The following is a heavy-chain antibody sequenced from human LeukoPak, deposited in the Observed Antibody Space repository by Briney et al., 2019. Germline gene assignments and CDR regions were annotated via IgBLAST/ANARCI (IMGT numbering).Heavy chain of an antibody. V-gene: IGHV3-7*01. CDR1: GFTLGTSW. D-gene: IGHD3-16*01. Sequence: GGSLRLSCVASGFTLGTSWMTWVRQAPGKGLEWVTNINRDGSQIDYLDSVKGRFTISRDSANNALYLQMNSLRAEDTAIYYCARGGLSAVFDYWVRGSLVTVSS. CDR3: ARGGLSAVFDY. J-gene: IGHJ4*02. CDR2: INRDGSQI.